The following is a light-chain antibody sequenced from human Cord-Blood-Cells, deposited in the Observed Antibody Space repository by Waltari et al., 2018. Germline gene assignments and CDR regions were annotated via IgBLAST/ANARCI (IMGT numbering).Light chain of an antibody. J-gene: IGLJ2*01. V-gene: IGLV1-40*01. CDR1: SSNLGAGYD. Sequence: QSVLTQPPSVSGAPGQRVTTSCTGSSSNLGAGYDVNWYQQLPGTAPKLLIYGNSNRPSGVPDRFSGSKSGTSASLAITGLQAEDEADYYCQSYDSSLSGVVFGGGTKLTDL. CDR3: QSYDSSLSGVV. CDR2: GNS.